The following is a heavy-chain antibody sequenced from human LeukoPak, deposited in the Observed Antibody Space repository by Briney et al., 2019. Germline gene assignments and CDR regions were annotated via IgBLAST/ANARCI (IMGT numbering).Heavy chain of an antibody. Sequence: PGGSLRLSCAASGFTFSSYSMNWVRQAPGKGLEWVSVIYSGGSTYYADSVKGRFTISRDNSKNTLYLQMNSLRAEDTAVYYCARDGSHPDRDYWGQGTLVTVSS. J-gene: IGHJ4*02. V-gene: IGHV3-53*01. CDR1: GFTFSSYS. CDR3: ARDGSHPDRDY. CDR2: IYSGGST.